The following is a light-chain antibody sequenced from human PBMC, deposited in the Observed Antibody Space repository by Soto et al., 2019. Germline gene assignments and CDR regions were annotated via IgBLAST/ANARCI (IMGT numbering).Light chain of an antibody. V-gene: IGLV2-14*01. CDR3: SSYTSSIPYV. J-gene: IGLJ1*01. CDR2: DVS. CDR1: SSDVGGYNY. Sequence: QSVLTQPASVSGSPGQSITISCTGTSSDVGGYNYASWYQQHPGKAPKLMIYDVSNRPSGVSNRFSGSKSGNTASLTISGLQAEDEADYYCSSYTSSIPYVFGTGTKVTV.